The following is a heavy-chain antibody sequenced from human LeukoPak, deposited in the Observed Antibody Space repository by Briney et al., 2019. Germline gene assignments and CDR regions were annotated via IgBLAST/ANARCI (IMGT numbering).Heavy chain of an antibody. CDR1: GFTFSSYA. J-gene: IGHJ4*02. Sequence: GGSLRLSCAASGFTFSSYAMSWVRQAPGKGLEWVSAISSGGSTYYADSVKGRFTISRDNSKNTLYLQKNSLRAEDAAVYYRAKEGKGGLYGDYGSDYWGQGTLVTVSS. D-gene: IGHD4-17*01. CDR3: AKEGKGGLYGDYGSDY. V-gene: IGHV3-23*01. CDR2: ISSGGST.